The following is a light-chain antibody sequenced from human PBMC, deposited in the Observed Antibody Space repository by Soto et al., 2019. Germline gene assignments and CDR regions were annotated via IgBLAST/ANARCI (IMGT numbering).Light chain of an antibody. CDR1: SSDVGNYIF. J-gene: IGLJ1*01. V-gene: IGLV2-14*01. CDR2: DIN. CDR3: VSYTTSASYV. Sequence: QSALTQPASVSGSPGQSITISCTGTSSDVGNYIFVSWYRQHPGKAPKLMIYDINNRPSGVSNRFSGSKSRNTASLTISGLQAEDEADYYCVSYTTSASYVFGTGTKVTVL.